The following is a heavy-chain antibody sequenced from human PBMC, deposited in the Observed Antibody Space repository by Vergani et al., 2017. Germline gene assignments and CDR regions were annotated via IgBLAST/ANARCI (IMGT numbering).Heavy chain of an antibody. CDR1: GGSFSGYY. CDR3: ARGKLRYFDWSPYY. V-gene: IGHV4-34*01. CDR2: INHSGST. D-gene: IGHD3-9*01. Sequence: QVQLQQWGAGLLKPSETLSLTCAVYGGSFSGYYWSWIRQPPGKGLGWIGEINHSGSTNYNPSLKSRVTISVDTSKNQFSLKLSSVTAADTAVYYCARGKLRYFDWSPYYWGQGTLVTVSS. J-gene: IGHJ4*02.